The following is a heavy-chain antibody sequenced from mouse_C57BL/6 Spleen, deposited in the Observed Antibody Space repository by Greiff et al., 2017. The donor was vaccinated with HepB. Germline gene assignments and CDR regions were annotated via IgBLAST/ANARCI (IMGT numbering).Heavy chain of an antibody. V-gene: IGHV1-55*01. CDR2: IYPGSGSN. Sequence: QVQLQQPGAELVKPGASVKMSCKASGYTFTSYWITWVKQRPGQGLEWIGDIYPGSGSNNYNEKFKSKATLTVDTSSSTAYRQLSSLTSEDSAVYYCARGTIVTFDYWGQGTTLTVSS. CDR1: GYTFTSYW. D-gene: IGHD2-5*01. CDR3: ARGTIVTFDY. J-gene: IGHJ2*01.